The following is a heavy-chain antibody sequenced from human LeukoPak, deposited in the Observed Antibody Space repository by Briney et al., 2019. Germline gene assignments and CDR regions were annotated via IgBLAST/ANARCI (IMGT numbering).Heavy chain of an antibody. J-gene: IGHJ4*02. Sequence: TLSLTCTVSGGSISSGGHFWNWIRQHPGRGLEWIGSIYYSGTTYYNPSLKSRVTISVDTSKNQLSLKLSSVTAADTAVYYCAGQGRTDYGPFDYWGQGTLVIASS. CDR1: GGSISSGGHF. CDR2: IYYSGTT. D-gene: IGHD4-17*01. V-gene: IGHV4-31*03. CDR3: AGQGRTDYGPFDY.